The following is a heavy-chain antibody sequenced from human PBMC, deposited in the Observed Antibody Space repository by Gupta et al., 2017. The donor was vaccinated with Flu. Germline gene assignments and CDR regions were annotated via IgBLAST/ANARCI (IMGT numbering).Heavy chain of an antibody. Sequence: EVQLVESGGGLVKPWESLRLSCAASGFTFSLYTMNWVRQAPGKGLEWVSSISSISRYIYYADSLKGRFTISRDNAKNSLYLQMNSLSAEDTAVYYCARDKGRVTTMIGSHFDDGGQGTLVTVSS. V-gene: IGHV3-21*02. CDR3: ARDKGRVTTMIGSHFDD. D-gene: IGHD4-17*01. CDR2: ISSISRYI. J-gene: IGHJ4*02. CDR1: GFTFSLYT.